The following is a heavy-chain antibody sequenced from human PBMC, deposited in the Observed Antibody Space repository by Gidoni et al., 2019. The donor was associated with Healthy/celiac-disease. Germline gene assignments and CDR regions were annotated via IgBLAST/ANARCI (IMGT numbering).Heavy chain of an antibody. J-gene: IGHJ6*02. V-gene: IGHV4-34*01. CDR3: ARAGRGYYDSSGYPLSGHYYYGMDV. CDR2: SNHSGST. CDR1: GGSFSGYY. D-gene: IGHD3-22*01. Sequence: QVQLQQWGAGLLKPSETLSLTCAVYGGSFSGYYWSWLRQPPGKGLEWLGESNHSGSTNYNTSLKSRVTISVDTAKNQFSLKLSSVTAADTAVYYCARAGRGYYDSSGYPLSGHYYYGMDVWGQGTTVTVSS.